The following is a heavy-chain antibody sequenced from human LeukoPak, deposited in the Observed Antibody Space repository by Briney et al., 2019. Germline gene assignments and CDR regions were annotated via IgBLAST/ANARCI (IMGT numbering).Heavy chain of an antibody. CDR2: ISRGGAYT. CDR3: SKKGQADNDGKPD. D-gene: IGHD1-1*01. V-gene: IGHV3-23*01. Sequence: GSLRLSCAASGFTFSDYYMTWIRQAPGKGLECVSSISRGGAYTYYADSVKGRFTISRDDSRNTLYLQMNSLRAEDTAVYYCSKKGQADNDGKPDWGQGTLVTVSS. J-gene: IGHJ4*02. CDR1: GFTFSDYY.